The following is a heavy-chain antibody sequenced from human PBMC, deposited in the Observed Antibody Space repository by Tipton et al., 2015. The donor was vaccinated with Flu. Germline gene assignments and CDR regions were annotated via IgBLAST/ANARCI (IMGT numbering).Heavy chain of an antibody. Sequence: GLVKPSETLSLTCTASGDSMRSDYFWAWIRQAPGKGLEWIGNIHYSGSSNYNPSLKSRVTISVDTSKIQFALRLSSVTSADTAVYYCAREASGSGRPFDYWGQGTLVTVSS. CDR1: GDSMRSDY. CDR2: IHYSGSS. J-gene: IGHJ4*02. CDR3: AREASGSGRPFDY. D-gene: IGHD3-10*01. V-gene: IGHV4-38-2*02.